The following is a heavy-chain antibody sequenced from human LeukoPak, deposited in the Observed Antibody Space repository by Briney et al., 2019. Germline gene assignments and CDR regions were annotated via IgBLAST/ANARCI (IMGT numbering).Heavy chain of an antibody. V-gene: IGHV3-49*03. CDR2: IRSKAHGGTT. CDR1: GFTFGDYA. Sequence: PGRSLRLSCTASGFTFGDYAMSWFRQAPGEGLEWVGFIRSKAHGGTTEYAASVKGRFTISRDDSKSIAYLQMDSLKTEDTAVYYCAREPRITMVRGVIIGYFDYWGQGTLVTVSS. CDR3: AREPRITMVRGVIIGYFDY. D-gene: IGHD3-10*01. J-gene: IGHJ4*02.